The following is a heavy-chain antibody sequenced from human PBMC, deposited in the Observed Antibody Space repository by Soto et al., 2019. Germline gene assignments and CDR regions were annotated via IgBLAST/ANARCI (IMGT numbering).Heavy chain of an antibody. CDR3: ARVPKGQLWTFDY. CDR2: IGTAGDT. Sequence: PGGSLSLSCAASGFPFNNYCMHWVRQTPDRGLEWVSAIGTAGDTFYPGSVKGRFTISRENAKNSLYLQMNSLRAGDTAVYYCARVPKGQLWTFDYWGQGTLVTVSS. V-gene: IGHV3-13*01. J-gene: IGHJ4*02. D-gene: IGHD5-18*01. CDR1: GFPFNNYC.